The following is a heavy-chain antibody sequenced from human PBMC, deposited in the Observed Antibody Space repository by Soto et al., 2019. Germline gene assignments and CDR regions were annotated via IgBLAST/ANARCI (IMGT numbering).Heavy chain of an antibody. V-gene: IGHV1-18*01. J-gene: IGHJ6*02. CDR3: ARASSRGWYRALYYYYGMDV. CDR1: GYTFTSYG. Sequence: GASVKVSCKASGYTFTSYGISWVRQAPGQGLEWMGWISAYNGNTNYAQKLQGRVTMTTDTSTSTAYMELRSLRSDDTAVYYCARASSRGWYRALYYYYGMDVWGQGTTVTVSS. CDR2: ISAYNGNT. D-gene: IGHD6-19*01.